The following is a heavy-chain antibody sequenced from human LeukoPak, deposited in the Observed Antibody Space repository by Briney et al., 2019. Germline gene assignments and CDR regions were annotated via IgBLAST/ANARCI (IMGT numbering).Heavy chain of an antibody. CDR2: IGGGGDST. D-gene: IGHD6-13*01. CDR3: AKFPAALPAYSSSWWVDY. CDR1: GFTFSSYA. Sequence: GGSLRLSCAASGFTFSSYAMSWVRQAPGKGLEWVSAIGGGGDSTFYADSVKGRFTISRDNSKNTLYLQVNSLRAEDTAVYYCAKFPAALPAYSSSWWVDYWGQGTLVTVSS. V-gene: IGHV3-23*01. J-gene: IGHJ4*02.